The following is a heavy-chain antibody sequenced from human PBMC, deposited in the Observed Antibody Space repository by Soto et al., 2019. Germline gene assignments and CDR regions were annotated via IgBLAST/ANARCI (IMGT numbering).Heavy chain of an antibody. V-gene: IGHV3-9*01. CDR3: AKDIGYSSSSPAFDI. CDR1: GFTFDDYA. J-gene: IGHJ3*02. D-gene: IGHD6-6*01. CDR2: ISWNSGSI. Sequence: GGSLRLSCAASGFTFDDYAMHWVLQAPGKGLEWVSGISWNSGSIGYADSVKGRFTISRDNAKNSLYLQMNSLRAEDTALYYCAKDIGYSSSSPAFDIWGQGTMVTVSS.